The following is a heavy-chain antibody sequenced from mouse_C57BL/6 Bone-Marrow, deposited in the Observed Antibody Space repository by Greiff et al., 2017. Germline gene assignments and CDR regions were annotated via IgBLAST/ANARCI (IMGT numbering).Heavy chain of an antibody. D-gene: IGHD1-1*01. Sequence: QVQLQQPGAELVMPGASVKLSCKASGYTFTSYWMHWVKQRPGQGLEWIGDIDPSDSYTNYNQKFKGKSTLTVDKSSSTAYMQLSSLTSEDSAVYYCALYYYGSSYGYAMDYWGQGTSVTVSS. V-gene: IGHV1-69*01. CDR3: ALYYYGSSYGYAMDY. J-gene: IGHJ4*01. CDR1: GYTFTSYW. CDR2: IDPSDSYT.